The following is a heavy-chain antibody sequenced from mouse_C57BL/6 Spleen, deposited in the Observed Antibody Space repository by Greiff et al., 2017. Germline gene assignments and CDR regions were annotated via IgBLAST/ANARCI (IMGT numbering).Heavy chain of an antibody. CDR1: GFSLTSYG. V-gene: IGHV2-2*01. D-gene: IGHD1-1*01. CDR2: IWSGGST. J-gene: IGHJ1*03. CDR3: ARKNGSYWYFDV. Sequence: VKLVESGPGLVQPSQSLSITCTVSGFSLTSYGVHWVRQSPGKGLAWLGVIWSGGSTDYNAAFISRLSISKDNSKSQVFFKMNSLQADDTAIYYCARKNGSYWYFDVWGTGTTVTVSS.